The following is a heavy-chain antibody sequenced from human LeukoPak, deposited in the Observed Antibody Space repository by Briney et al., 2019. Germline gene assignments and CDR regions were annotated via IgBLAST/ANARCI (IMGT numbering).Heavy chain of an antibody. V-gene: IGHV3-53*01. CDR1: EFTVSNNH. D-gene: IGHD1-26*01. CDR3: AGGGGVGAKY. CDR2: TYISGNT. J-gene: IGHJ4*02. Sequence: PGGSLRLSCAASEFTVSNNHMSWVRQAPGKGLEWVSVTYISGNTYYADSVKGRFTISRNNSNNTLYLQMNSLRVEERAVYYCAGGGGVGAKYWGQGTLVTVSS.